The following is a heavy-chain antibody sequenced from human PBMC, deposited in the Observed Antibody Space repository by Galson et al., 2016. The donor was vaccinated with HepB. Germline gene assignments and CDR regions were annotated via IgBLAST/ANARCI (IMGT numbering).Heavy chain of an antibody. Sequence: QAPGKGLEWVSGISGSGGRTYYADSVKGRFTISRDNSKNTVYLQMNSLRVEDTALYYCAKDGYFASGSALYGMDVWGQGTTVTVSS. CDR2: ISGSGGRT. J-gene: IGHJ6*02. D-gene: IGHD3-10*01. V-gene: IGHV3-23*01. CDR3: AKDGYFASGSALYGMDV.